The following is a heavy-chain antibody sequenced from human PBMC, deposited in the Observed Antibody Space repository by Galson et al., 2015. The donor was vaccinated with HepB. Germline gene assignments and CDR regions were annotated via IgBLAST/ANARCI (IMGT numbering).Heavy chain of an antibody. CDR2: IKQDESEK. J-gene: IGHJ4*02. CDR1: GFTFDNYY. Sequence: SLRLSCAASGFTFDNYYMAWVRQAPGKGLEWVANIKQDESEKYYVDSVKGRFTISRDNAKNSLYLQMHSLRAEDTAVYYCARSPHYDIYLDYWGRGTLVTVSS. CDR3: ARSPHYDIYLDY. V-gene: IGHV3-7*05. D-gene: IGHD3-22*01.